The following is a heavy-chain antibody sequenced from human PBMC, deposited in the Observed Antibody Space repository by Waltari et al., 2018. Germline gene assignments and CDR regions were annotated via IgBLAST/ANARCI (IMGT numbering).Heavy chain of an antibody. CDR3: ARHTTHITIFGVDVPTYHFDR. D-gene: IGHD3-3*01. Sequence: QVQLLESGPGLVKPSETLSLTCTVSGGSISGYYLSWIRPPPGKGLEWIGYVYYTGSTSYRPSLKSRVTILVDTSKNQFSLKLSSVTAADTAVYYCARHTTHITIFGVDVPTYHFDRWGQGALVTVSS. CDR1: GGSISGYY. J-gene: IGHJ4*02. V-gene: IGHV4-59*08. CDR2: VYYTGST.